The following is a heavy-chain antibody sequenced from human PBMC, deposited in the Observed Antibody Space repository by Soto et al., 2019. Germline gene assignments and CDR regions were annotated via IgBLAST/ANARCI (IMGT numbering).Heavy chain of an antibody. CDR1: GFTFSSYS. J-gene: IGHJ6*02. V-gene: IGHV3-48*01. CDR3: ARNQWGRYGMDV. CDR2: ISSSSSSI. D-gene: IGHD1-26*01. Sequence: GGSLRLSCAASGFTFSSYSMNWVRQAPGKGLEWVSYISSSSSSIYYADSVKGRFTISRDNAKNSLYLQMNSLRAEDTAVYYCARNQWGRYGMDVWGQGTTVTVSS.